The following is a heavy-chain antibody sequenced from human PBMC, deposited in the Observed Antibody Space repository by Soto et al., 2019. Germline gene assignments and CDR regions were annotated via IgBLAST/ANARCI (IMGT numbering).Heavy chain of an antibody. V-gene: IGHV6-1*01. CDR1: GHSVPSHSAA. D-gene: IGHD4-4*01. CDR3: AVTTSHASYNIDV. Sequence: SETRSRTCAISGHSVPSHSAAWNWIRLSPSRGLEWLARTYYRSRWYNDYAVSVRSRITVNPDTSKNQFSLQLTSVTPEDTAVYYCAVTTSHASYNIDVCAKGTTVTVSS. CDR2: TYYRSRWYN. J-gene: IGHJ6*03.